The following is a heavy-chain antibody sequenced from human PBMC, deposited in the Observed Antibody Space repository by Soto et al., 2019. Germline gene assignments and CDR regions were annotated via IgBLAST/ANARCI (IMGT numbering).Heavy chain of an antibody. D-gene: IGHD2-2*01. CDR1: GGSFSGYY. CDR3: ARAFIVVVPAALNWFDP. J-gene: IGHJ5*02. V-gene: IGHV4-34*01. CDR2: INHSGST. Sequence: SETLSLTCAVYGGSFSGYYWSWIRQPPGKGLEWIGEINHSGSTNYNPSLKSRVTISVDTSKNQFSLKLSSVTAADTAVYYCARAFIVVVPAALNWFDPWGQGTLVTVSS.